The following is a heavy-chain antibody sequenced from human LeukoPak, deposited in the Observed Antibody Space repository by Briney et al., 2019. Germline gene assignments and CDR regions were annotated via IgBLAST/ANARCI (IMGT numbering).Heavy chain of an antibody. CDR3: VGFRATAGLY. D-gene: IGHD6-13*01. CDR2: ITSNGGSA. Sequence: PGGSLRLSCSASGFTFSSYAMYWVRQAPGKGLDYVSAITSNGGSAYYADSVKGRFTISRDNSRNTLYLQMSSLRAEDTAVYYCVGFRATAGLYWGQGTLVTVSS. CDR1: GFTFSSYA. V-gene: IGHV3-64D*06. J-gene: IGHJ4*02.